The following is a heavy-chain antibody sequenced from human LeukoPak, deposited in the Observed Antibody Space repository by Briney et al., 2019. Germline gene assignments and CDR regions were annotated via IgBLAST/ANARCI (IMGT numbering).Heavy chain of an antibody. CDR2: IFPSGGEI. Sequence: GGSLRLSCAASGFSFSSYAMSWVRQAPGKGLEWVSSIFPSGGEIHYADSVRGRFTISRDNSKSTLSLQMNSLRAEDTAIYYCATYRQVLLPFESWGQGTLVTVSS. CDR3: ATYRQVLLPFES. V-gene: IGHV3-23*01. CDR1: GFSFSSYA. D-gene: IGHD2-8*02. J-gene: IGHJ4*02.